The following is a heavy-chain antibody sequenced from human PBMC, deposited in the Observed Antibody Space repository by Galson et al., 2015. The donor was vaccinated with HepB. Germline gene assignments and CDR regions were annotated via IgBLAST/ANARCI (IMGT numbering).Heavy chain of an antibody. CDR1: GGTFSSYT. CDR2: IIPILGIA. CDR3: ARDDGFVSGTMVRGVTPYYFDY. V-gene: IGHV1-69*04. Sequence: SVKVSCKASGGTFSSYTISWVRQAPGQGLEWMGRIIPILGIANYAQKFQGRVTITADKSTSTAYMELSSLRSEDTAVYYCARDDGFVSGTMVRGVTPYYFDYWGQGTLVTVSS. D-gene: IGHD3-10*01. J-gene: IGHJ4*02.